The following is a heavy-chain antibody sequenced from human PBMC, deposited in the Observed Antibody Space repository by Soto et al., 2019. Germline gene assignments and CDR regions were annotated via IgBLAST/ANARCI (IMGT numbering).Heavy chain of an antibody. J-gene: IGHJ4*02. V-gene: IGHV3-48*02. Sequence: EVQLVESGGGLVQPGGSLRLSCAASGFTFSSYSMDWFRQAPGKGLECISYISASTSTIYYADSVKGRFNISRDNAKNSLYLQMNSLRDEDTAVYYCARGSLTTVTNFDYWGQGTLVTVSS. D-gene: IGHD4-17*01. CDR2: ISASTSTI. CDR3: ARGSLTTVTNFDY. CDR1: GFTFSSYS.